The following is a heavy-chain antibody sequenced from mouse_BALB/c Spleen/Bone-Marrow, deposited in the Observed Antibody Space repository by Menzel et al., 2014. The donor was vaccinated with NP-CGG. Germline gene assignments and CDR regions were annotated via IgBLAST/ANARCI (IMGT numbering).Heavy chain of an antibody. CDR2: ISDGVSYT. J-gene: IGHJ4*01. D-gene: IGHD2-13*01. CDR1: GFTFSDFY. V-gene: IGHV5-4*02. CDR3: ARAPPYDFYTMDY. Sequence: DVHLVESGGGLVKPGGSLKLSCAASGFTFSDFYMFWVRQTPEKRLEWVATISDGVSYTYYPDSVKGRFTISRDNARNNLYLQMSSLKSEDTAMYYCARAPPYDFYTMDYWGQGTSVTVSS.